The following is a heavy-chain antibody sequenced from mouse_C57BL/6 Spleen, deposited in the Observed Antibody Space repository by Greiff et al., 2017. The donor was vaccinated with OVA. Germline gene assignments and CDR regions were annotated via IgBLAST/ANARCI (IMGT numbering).Heavy chain of an antibody. CDR1: GYSITSGYY. Sequence: DVKLVESGPGLVKPSQSLSLTCSVTGYSITSGYYWNWIRQFPGNKLEWMGYISYDGSNNYNPSLKNRISITRDTSKNQFFLKLNSVTTEDTATYYCARHYGSSYPYYAMDYWGQGTSVTVSS. D-gene: IGHD1-1*01. J-gene: IGHJ4*01. V-gene: IGHV3-6*01. CDR2: ISYDGSN. CDR3: ARHYGSSYPYYAMDY.